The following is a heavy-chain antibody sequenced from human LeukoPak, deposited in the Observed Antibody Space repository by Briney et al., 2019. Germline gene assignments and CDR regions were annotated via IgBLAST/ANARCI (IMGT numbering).Heavy chain of an antibody. Sequence: GRSLRLSCAASGFTFSSYGMHWVRQAPGKGLEWVAVIWYDGSNKYYADSVKGRFTISRDNSKNTLYLQMNSLRAEATAVYYCAKDRYSYGYAFDYWGQGTLVTVSS. CDR2: IWYDGSNK. CDR3: AKDRYSYGYAFDY. J-gene: IGHJ4*02. V-gene: IGHV3-33*06. D-gene: IGHD5-18*01. CDR1: GFTFSSYG.